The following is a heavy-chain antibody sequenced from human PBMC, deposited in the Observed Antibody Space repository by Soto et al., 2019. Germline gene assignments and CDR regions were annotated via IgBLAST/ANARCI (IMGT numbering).Heavy chain of an antibody. V-gene: IGHV4-34*01. D-gene: IGHD3-9*01. J-gene: IGHJ4*02. CDR2: INHSGST. CDR1: GGSFSGYY. Sequence: KPSETLSLTCAVYGGSFSGYYWSWIRQPPGKGLEWIGEINHSGSTNYNPSLKSRVTISVDTSKNQFSLKLSSVTAADTAVYYCARGRMYYDLLTGYYRKVFLDYWGQGTLVTVYS. CDR3: ARGRMYYDLLTGYYRKVFLDY.